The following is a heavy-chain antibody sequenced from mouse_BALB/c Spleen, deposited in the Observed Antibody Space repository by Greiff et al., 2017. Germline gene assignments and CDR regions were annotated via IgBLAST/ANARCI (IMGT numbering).Heavy chain of an antibody. V-gene: IGHV5-17*02. CDR3: ARWGAYYCDY. J-gene: IGHJ2*01. CDR1: GFTFSSFG. Sequence: DVMLVESGGGLVQPGGSRKLSCAASGFTFSSFGMHWVRQAPEKGLEWVAYISSGSSTIYYADTVKGRFTISRDNPKNTLFLQMTSLRSEDTAMYYCARWGAYYCDYWGQGTTLTVSS. CDR2: ISSGSSTI.